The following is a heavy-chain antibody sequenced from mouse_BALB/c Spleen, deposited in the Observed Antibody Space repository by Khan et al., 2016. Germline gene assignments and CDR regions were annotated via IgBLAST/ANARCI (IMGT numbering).Heavy chain of an antibody. CDR2: ISYSGST. CDR3: AKSGALDGNFPY. J-gene: IGHJ3*01. Sequence: EVQLQESGPGLVKPSQSLSLTCTVTGYSITSDYAWNWIRQFPGNKLEWMGYISYSGSTSYNPSLQSRISITRDTSKNQFFLQLNSVTAEDTATYCCAKSGALDGNFPYGGQGTLVTVSA. V-gene: IGHV3-2*02. CDR1: GYSITSDYA. D-gene: IGHD2-1*01.